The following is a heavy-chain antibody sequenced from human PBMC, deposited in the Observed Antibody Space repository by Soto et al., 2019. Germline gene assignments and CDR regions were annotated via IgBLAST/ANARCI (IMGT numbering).Heavy chain of an antibody. V-gene: IGHV2-5*02. CDR3: AHRRRGGSGGSFSAVVMDV. Sequence: QLTLKESGPTLVKPTQTLTLTCTFSGFSLHTSGEGVGWIRQPPGKALEWLALIYWDDDRRYSPSLNSRLTIVKATSKNPVVITMTNMDPVYTGTYYGAHRRRGGSGGSFSAVVMDVWGQGTTVTVSS. J-gene: IGHJ6*02. D-gene: IGHD2-15*01. CDR2: IYWDDDR. CDR1: GFSLHTSGEG.